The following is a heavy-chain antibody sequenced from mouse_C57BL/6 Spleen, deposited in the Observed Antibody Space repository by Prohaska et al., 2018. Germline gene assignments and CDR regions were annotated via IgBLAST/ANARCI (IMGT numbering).Heavy chain of an antibody. CDR3: ARYSSSSFDY. D-gene: IGHD1-1*01. CDR1: GFTFADYY. CDR2: IRNKANGYTT. Sequence: EVKLVESGGGLVQPGGSLSLSCAASGFTFADYYMSWVRHPPGKALEWLGFIRNKANGYTTEYSASVKGRFTISRDNSQSILYLQMNALRAEDSATYYCARYSSSSFDYWGQGTTLTVSS. J-gene: IGHJ2*01. V-gene: IGHV7-3*01.